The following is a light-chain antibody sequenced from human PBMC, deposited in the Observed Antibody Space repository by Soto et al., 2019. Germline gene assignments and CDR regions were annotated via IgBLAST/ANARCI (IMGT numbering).Light chain of an antibody. CDR3: QHYNIHPYT. CDR2: AAS. V-gene: IGKV1-27*01. J-gene: IGKJ3*01. Sequence: DIQMTQSPSPLSASVGDRVTITCRASQGTSSYLAWYQQKPGKVPKLLLYAASTLQKGVPSRFSGSGSGTEFTLTISSLQPDDVATYYCQHYNIHPYTFGPGTKVDIK. CDR1: QGTSSY.